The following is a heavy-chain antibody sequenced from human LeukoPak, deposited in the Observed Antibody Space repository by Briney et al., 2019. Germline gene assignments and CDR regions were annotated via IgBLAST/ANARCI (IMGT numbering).Heavy chain of an antibody. D-gene: IGHD2-15*01. CDR3: ARHSYSRYYYGMDV. Sequence: GGPLRLSCAVSGFSVSTNYMAWVRQAPGKGLEWVSVIYTEGNTYYTDSVKGRFTISRENSKNTLYLQMNSLRAEDTAVYYCARHSYSRYYYGMDVWGQGTTVTVSS. CDR1: GFSVSTNY. CDR2: IYTEGNT. V-gene: IGHV3-66*04. J-gene: IGHJ6*02.